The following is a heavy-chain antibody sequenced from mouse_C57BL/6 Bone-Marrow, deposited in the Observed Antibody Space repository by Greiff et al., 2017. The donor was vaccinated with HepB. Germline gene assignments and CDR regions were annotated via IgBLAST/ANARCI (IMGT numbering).Heavy chain of an antibody. V-gene: IGHV5-12*01. D-gene: IGHD1-1*01. Sequence: EVKVEESGGGLVQPGGSLKLSCAASGFTFSDYYMYWVRQTPEKRLEWVAYISNGGGSTYYPDTVKGRFTISRDNAKNTLYLQMSRLKSEDTAMYYCARHEEFITTPFAYWGQGTLVTVSA. CDR1: GFTFSDYY. CDR2: ISNGGGST. J-gene: IGHJ3*01. CDR3: ARHEEFITTPFAY.